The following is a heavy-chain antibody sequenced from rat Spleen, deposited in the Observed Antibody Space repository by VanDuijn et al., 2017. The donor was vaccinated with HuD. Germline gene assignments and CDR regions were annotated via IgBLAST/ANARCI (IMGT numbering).Heavy chain of an antibody. CDR1: GFTFSNYY. CDR2: ISTGGGNT. J-gene: IGHJ1*01. CDR3: ARRGNNYQGYWYFDF. V-gene: IGHV5-25*01. Sequence: EVQLVESGGGLVQPGRSMKLSCAASGFTFSNYYMAWVRQAPTKGLEWVASISTGGGNTYYRDSVKGRFTISRDNAKSTLYLQMDSLRSEDTATYYCARRGNNYQGYWYFDFWGPGTMVTVSS. D-gene: IGHD1-10*01.